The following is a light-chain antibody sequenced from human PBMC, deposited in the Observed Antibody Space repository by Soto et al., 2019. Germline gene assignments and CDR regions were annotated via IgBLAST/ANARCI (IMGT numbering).Light chain of an antibody. CDR3: SSYTTSSTRV. V-gene: IGLV2-14*01. CDR2: GVT. Sequence: QSVLTQPASVSGSPGQSIAISCTGSSSDVGIYNYVSWYQQHPGKVPKLIIYGVTNRPSGVSNRFSGSKSGNTASLTISGLQAEDEADYYCSSYTTSSTRVFGTGTKV. J-gene: IGLJ1*01. CDR1: SSDVGIYNY.